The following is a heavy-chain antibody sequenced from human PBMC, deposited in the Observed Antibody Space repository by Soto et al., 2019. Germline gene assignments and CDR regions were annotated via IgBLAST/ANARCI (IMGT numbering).Heavy chain of an antibody. Sequence: HPGGSLRLSCAASGFTFRDYGMHWVRQAPAKGLEWVAVILYGGTTEYYADAVRGRFTISRDNSEATLFLQLSSLRPDDTALYYCARGGTYGLDVWGQGTAVTVSS. D-gene: IGHD5-12*01. J-gene: IGHJ6*02. V-gene: IGHV3-30*03. CDR1: GFTFRDYG. CDR2: ILYGGTTE. CDR3: ARGGTYGLDV.